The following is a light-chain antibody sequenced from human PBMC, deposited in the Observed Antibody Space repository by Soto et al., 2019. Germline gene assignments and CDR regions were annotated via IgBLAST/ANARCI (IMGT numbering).Light chain of an antibody. CDR3: QQYNNWPIT. Sequence: EVVLTQSPATLSVSPGEGATLSCRASQSVNVLLAWYQQKPGQAPRLLIYRASTRATGVPARFSGSGSETEFTLTISNLQSEDFALYXCQQYNNWPITFGQGTRLEIK. CDR1: QSVNVL. J-gene: IGKJ5*01. CDR2: RAS. V-gene: IGKV3-15*01.